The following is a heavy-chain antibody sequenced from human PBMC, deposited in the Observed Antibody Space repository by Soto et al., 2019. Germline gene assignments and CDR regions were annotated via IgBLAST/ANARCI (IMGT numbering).Heavy chain of an antibody. Sequence: QVQLQQWGAGLLKPSETLSLTCGVHGESLSGYYWTWIRQPPGRGLEWIGEINPGRNTNYNPSLKSRVTISTDTSENHFSLNLTSVTAADTAIYYCARSHYGGWAAWVDPWGQGTLVTISS. D-gene: IGHD3-10*01. V-gene: IGHV4-34*01. CDR1: GESLSGYY. CDR3: ARSHYGGWAAWVDP. CDR2: INPGRNT. J-gene: IGHJ5*02.